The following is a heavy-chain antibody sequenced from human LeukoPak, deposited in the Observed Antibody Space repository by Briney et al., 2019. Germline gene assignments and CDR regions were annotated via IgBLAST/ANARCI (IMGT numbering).Heavy chain of an antibody. V-gene: IGHV3-30*02. Sequence: QSGGSLRLSCAASGFTFSSYWMHWVRQAPGKGPEWVAFTRFDDSYKAYGDSVKGRFTISRDNSKNTLYLQMDSLRSDDTAVYYCAKSSAGITWFDPWGQGTLVTVSS. CDR3: AKSSAGITWFDP. D-gene: IGHD1-1*01. CDR1: GFTFSSYW. CDR2: TRFDDSYK. J-gene: IGHJ5*02.